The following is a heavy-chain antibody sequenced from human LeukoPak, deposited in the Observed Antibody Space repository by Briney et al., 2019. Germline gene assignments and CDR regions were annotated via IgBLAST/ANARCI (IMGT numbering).Heavy chain of an antibody. Sequence: GGSLRLSCAASGFNFNSYTMNWVRQPPGKGLEWVSSITSSGNSQDYIDSVKGRFAISRDNTKNSLFLQMNNLRAGDTAIYFCARHRYYFDYWGQGALVTVSS. CDR3: ARHRYYFDY. J-gene: IGHJ4*02. CDR1: GFNFNSYT. D-gene: IGHD1-14*01. CDR2: ITSSGNSQ. V-gene: IGHV3-21*01.